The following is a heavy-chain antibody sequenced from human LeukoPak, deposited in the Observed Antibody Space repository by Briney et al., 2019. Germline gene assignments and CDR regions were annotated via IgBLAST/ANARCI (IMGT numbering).Heavy chain of an antibody. CDR2: IYYSGRT. V-gene: IGHV4-59*01. CDR1: GGSISSYY. CDR3: ARVVGINWFDP. D-gene: IGHD6-13*01. J-gene: IGHJ5*02. Sequence: SETLSLTCSVSGGSISSYYWSWIRQPPGKGLEWIGYIYYSGRTSYNPSLKSRVTISVDTSKNQFSLRLSSVTAADTAVYYCARVVGINWFDPWGQGTLVTVSS.